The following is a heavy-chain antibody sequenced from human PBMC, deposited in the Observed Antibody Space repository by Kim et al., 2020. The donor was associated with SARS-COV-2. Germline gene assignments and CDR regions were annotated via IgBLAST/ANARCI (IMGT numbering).Heavy chain of an antibody. J-gene: IGHJ4*02. CDR1: GYTFTSYG. CDR2: ISAYNGNT. V-gene: IGHV1-18*01. CDR3: ARDGPGIAAAGPGY. Sequence: ASVKVSCKASGYTFTSYGISWVRQAPGQGLEWMGWISAYNGNTNYAQKLQGRVTMTTDTSTSTAYMELRSLRSDDTTVYYCARDGPGIAAAGPGYWGQGTLVTVSS. D-gene: IGHD6-13*01.